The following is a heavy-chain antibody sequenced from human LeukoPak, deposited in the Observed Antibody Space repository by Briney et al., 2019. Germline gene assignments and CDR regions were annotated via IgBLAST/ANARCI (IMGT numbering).Heavy chain of an antibody. V-gene: IGHV3-23*01. CDR3: TKDRRGPAAGTWYFDS. D-gene: IGHD6-13*01. CDR1: VFTFSSTT. CDR2: ITAIDGRT. J-gene: IGHJ4*02. Sequence: PGGSLRLSCVASVFTFSSTTMGWVRHAPGRGLEWVSNITAIDGRTYYADSVRGRFTISRDNSKNTVYLQLNSLRAGDTAIYYCTKDRRGPAAGTWYFDSWGQGTLVTVSS.